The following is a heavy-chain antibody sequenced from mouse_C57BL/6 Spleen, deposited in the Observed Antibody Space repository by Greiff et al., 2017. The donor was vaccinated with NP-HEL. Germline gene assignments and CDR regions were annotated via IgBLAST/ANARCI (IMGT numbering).Heavy chain of an antibody. CDR2: IWRGGST. CDR1: GFSLTSYG. V-gene: IGHV2-5*01. D-gene: IGHD3-3*01. J-gene: IGHJ4*01. Sequence: VHLVESGPGLVQPSQSLSITCTVSGFSLTSYGVHWVRQSPGKGLEWLGVIWRGGSTDYNAAFMSRLSITKDNSKSQVFFKMNSLQADDTAIYYCAKKGGTGYAMDYWGQGTSVTVSS. CDR3: AKKGGTGYAMDY.